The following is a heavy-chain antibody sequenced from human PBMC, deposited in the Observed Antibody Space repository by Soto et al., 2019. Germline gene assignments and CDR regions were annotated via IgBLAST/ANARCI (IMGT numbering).Heavy chain of an antibody. J-gene: IGHJ4*02. CDR2: ISSSNTYT. CDR3: ASSVHDSPVAS. D-gene: IGHD3-22*01. Sequence: QVQLVESGGGLVKPGGSLRLSCAASGFTFSDYSMSWIRQAPGKGLEWVSYISSSNTYTNYADSVKGRFTVSRDNAKNSLYLQMNSLRAEDTAVYYCASSVHDSPVASWGQGTLVTVSS. V-gene: IGHV3-11*06. CDR1: GFTFSDYS.